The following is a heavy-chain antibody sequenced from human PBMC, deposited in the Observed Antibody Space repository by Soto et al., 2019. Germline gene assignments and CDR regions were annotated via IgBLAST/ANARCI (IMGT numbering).Heavy chain of an antibody. CDR3: ARDADSSGPHY. CDR1: GFTVSGMF. Sequence: HPGGSLRLSCAASGFTVSGMFMNWVRQAPGKGLEWVSVIYPAGPTYYADSVKGRFTISRDNSKNTLFLQLNNLRAEDTAVYYCARDADSSGPHYWGQGALVTVSS. CDR2: IYPAGPT. D-gene: IGHD6-19*01. J-gene: IGHJ4*02. V-gene: IGHV3-53*01.